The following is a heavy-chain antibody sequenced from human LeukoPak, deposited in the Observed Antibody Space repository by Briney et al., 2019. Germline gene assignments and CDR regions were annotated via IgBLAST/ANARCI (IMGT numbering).Heavy chain of an antibody. CDR1: GGTFSSYA. J-gene: IGHJ5*02. V-gene: IGHV1-69*13. Sequence: ASVKVSCKASGGTFSSYAISWVRQAPGQGLEWMGGIIPIFGTANYAQKFQGRVTITADESTSTAYMELSSLRSEDTAVYYCARAERLWFGELDWFDPWGQGTLVTVSS. CDR2: IIPIFGTA. D-gene: IGHD3-10*01. CDR3: ARAERLWFGELDWFDP.